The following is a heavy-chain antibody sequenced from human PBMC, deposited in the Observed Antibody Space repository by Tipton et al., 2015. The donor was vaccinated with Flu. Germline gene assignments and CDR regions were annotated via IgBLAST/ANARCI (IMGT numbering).Heavy chain of an antibody. CDR1: GGSISSYY. V-gene: IGHV4-4*07. D-gene: IGHD3-10*01. Sequence: LRLSCTVSGGSISSYYWSWIRQPAGKGLEWIGRIYTSGSTNYNPSLKSRVTMSVDTSKNQFSLKLSSVTAADTAVYYCARVGQLWCGELFSDAFDIWGHGTMVTVSS. J-gene: IGHJ3*02. CDR2: IYTSGST. CDR3: ARVGQLWCGELFSDAFDI.